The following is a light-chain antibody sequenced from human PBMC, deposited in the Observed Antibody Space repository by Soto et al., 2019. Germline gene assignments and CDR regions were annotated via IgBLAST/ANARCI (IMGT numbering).Light chain of an antibody. CDR1: QSVSSSY. CDR3: QQYGSSRT. Sequence: EIVLTQSPGTLSLSPGERATLSCRASQSVSSSYLAWYQQKPGQAPRLLIYGASYRATGIPDRFSGSGSGTDFTLTISRLEPEDFAVYYCQQYGSSRTFGQGPKVEVK. J-gene: IGKJ1*01. CDR2: GAS. V-gene: IGKV3-20*01.